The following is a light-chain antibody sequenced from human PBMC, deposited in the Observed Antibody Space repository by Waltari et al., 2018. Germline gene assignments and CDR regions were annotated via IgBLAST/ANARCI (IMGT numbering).Light chain of an antibody. CDR2: EVT. Sequence: QSGLTQPASVLGSPGQSTTIPCPGTSRDVGNYNLFSWYHQYPGKPPKLRVYEVTKRTSGVSVRCSGSKSGNTASLTIYGLQSEDEADYYCCSYAGLGIYVFGTGTKVTVL. CDR3: CSYAGLGIYV. CDR1: SRDVGNYNL. J-gene: IGLJ1*01. V-gene: IGLV2-23*02.